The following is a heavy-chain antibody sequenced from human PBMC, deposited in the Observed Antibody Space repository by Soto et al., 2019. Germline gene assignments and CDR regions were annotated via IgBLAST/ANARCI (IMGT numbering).Heavy chain of an antibody. J-gene: IGHJ3*02. CDR3: ARSVLSSRAPAFDI. D-gene: IGHD6-13*01. V-gene: IGHV3-21*01. Sequence: PGGSLRLSCAASGFTFSSYSMNWVRQAPGKGLEWVSSISSSSSYIYYADSVKGRFTISRDNAKNSLYLQMNSLRAEDTAVYYCARSVLSSRAPAFDIWGQGTMVTVSS. CDR1: GFTFSSYS. CDR2: ISSSSSYI.